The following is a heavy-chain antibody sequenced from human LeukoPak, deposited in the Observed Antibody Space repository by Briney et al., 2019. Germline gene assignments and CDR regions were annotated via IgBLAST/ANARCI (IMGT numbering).Heavy chain of an antibody. CDR2: ISGDGGST. J-gene: IGHJ6*03. D-gene: IGHD2-8*01. CDR3: AKDVSKWGYYYNMDV. Sequence: GGSLRLSCAASGFTFDDYAMHWVRQVPGKGLEWVSLISGDGGSTYYADSLKGRFTISRDNSKNSLFLQMNSLRSEDTALYYCAKDVSKWGYYYNMDVWGQGTLVTVSS. V-gene: IGHV3-43*02. CDR1: GFTFDDYA.